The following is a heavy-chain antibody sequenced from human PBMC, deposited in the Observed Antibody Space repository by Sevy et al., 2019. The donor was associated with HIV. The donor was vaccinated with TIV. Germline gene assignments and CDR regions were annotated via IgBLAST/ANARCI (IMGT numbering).Heavy chain of an antibody. CDR3: ARVECSGGSCYYYYGMDV. D-gene: IGHD2-15*01. CDR2: IYSGGST. Sequence: GGSLRLSCAASGFTVSSNYMSWVRQAPGKGLEWVSVIYSGGSTYYADSVKGRFTISRDNSKNTVYLQMNSLRAEDTAVYYCARVECSGGSCYYYYGMDVWGQGTTVTVSS. CDR1: GFTVSSNY. V-gene: IGHV3-53*01. J-gene: IGHJ6*02.